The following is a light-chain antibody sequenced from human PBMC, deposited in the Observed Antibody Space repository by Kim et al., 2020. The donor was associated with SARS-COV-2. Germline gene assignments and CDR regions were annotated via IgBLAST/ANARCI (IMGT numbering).Light chain of an antibody. CDR3: PQRSTWPLT. CDR2: NAS. CDR1: QSATSF. J-gene: IGKJ1*01. V-gene: IGKV3-11*01. Sequence: EFVLTQSPVTLSLSPGARAILSCRASQSATSFLAWYQQKPGQATRVLIFNASNRATGIPVRFTDGGSGTDFSLTISSLEPDDFAVYYCPQRSTWPLTFGQGTKVDTK.